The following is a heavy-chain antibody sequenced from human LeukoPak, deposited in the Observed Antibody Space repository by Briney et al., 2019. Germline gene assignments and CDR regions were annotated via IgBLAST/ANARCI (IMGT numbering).Heavy chain of an antibody. CDR1: GFTFSNYW. V-gene: IGHV3-74*01. J-gene: IGHJ4*02. CDR2: IGNDGSTT. Sequence: PGGSLRLSCAASGFTFSNYWMHWVRQAPGKGLVWVSRIGNDGSTTTYADSVRGRFTISRDNAKNTLYLQMNSLRDEDTAVYYCARDCGSTGCDYWGQGTLVTVSS. CDR3: ARDCGSTGCDY. D-gene: IGHD2-2*01.